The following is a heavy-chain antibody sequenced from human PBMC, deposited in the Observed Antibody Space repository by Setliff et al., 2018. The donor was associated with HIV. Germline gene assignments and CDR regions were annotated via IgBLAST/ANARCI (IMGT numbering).Heavy chain of an antibody. CDR2: IGGHGSII. Sequence: GGSLRLSCEISGFTFSNYGMHWVRQAPGKGLEWISFIGGHGSIIHYADSVKGRFTISRDNAKNSVYLQMHSLRVEDTAVYYCAAVPWGHSSLIIDHWGQGTPVTVSS. J-gene: IGHJ4*02. D-gene: IGHD3-16*01. V-gene: IGHV3-48*04. CDR3: AAVPWGHSSLIIDH. CDR1: GFTFSNYG.